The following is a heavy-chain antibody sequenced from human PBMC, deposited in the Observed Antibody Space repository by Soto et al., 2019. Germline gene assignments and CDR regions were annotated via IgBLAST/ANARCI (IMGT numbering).Heavy chain of an antibody. J-gene: IGHJ5*02. D-gene: IGHD6-13*01. CDR2: INPGGGST. CDR3: ARAYSSNWFDP. Sequence: ASVKVSCKASGYTFTNYYMHWVRQAPGQGLEWMGMINPGGGSTTYAQKFQGRVTMTRDTSTSTVYMEVSSLRSEDTAIYSCARAYSSNWFDPWGQGTLVTVS. V-gene: IGHV1-46*01. CDR1: GYTFTNYY.